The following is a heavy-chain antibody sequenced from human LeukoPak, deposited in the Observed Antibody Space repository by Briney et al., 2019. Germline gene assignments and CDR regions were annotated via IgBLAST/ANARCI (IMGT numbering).Heavy chain of an antibody. V-gene: IGHV1-18*01. D-gene: IGHD3-10*01. CDR1: GYTFTSYG. J-gene: IGHJ6*02. CDR2: ISAYNGNT. Sequence: ASVKVSCKASGYTFTSYGISWVRQAPGQGLEWMGWISAYNGNTNYAQKLQGRVTMTTDTSTSTAYMELRSLRSDDTAVYYCARDQHYYGSGSYGDGFDYYYYGMDVWGQGTTVTVSS. CDR3: ARDQHYYGSGSYGDGFDYYYYGMDV.